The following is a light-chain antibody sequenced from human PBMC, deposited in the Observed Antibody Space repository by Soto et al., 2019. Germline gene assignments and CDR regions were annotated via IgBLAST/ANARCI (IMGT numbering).Light chain of an antibody. V-gene: IGKV3-11*01. CDR3: QQFSSYPLT. J-gene: IGKJ4*01. CDR1: QSVSSY. CDR2: DAS. Sequence: EIVFTQSPATLSLSPGERATLSCRASQSVSSYLAWYQQKPGQAPRLLIYDASKRATGIPDRFSGGGSGTDFTLTISRLEPEDFAVYYCQQFSSYPLTFGGGTKVDIK.